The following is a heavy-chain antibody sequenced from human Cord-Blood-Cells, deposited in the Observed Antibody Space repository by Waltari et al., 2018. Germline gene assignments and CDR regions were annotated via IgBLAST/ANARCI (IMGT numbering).Heavy chain of an antibody. CDR3: ARGITGTKYYYFDY. Sequence: QVQLVQSGAEVKKPGSSVKVSCKASGGTFSSYAISWVRQAPGQGLEWMGGISPIVSTANYAQKFQGRVTITADESTSTAYMELSSLRSEDTAVYYCARGITGTKYYYFDYWGQGTLVTVSS. J-gene: IGHJ4*02. V-gene: IGHV1-69*01. D-gene: IGHD1-7*01. CDR1: GGTFSSYA. CDR2: ISPIVSTA.